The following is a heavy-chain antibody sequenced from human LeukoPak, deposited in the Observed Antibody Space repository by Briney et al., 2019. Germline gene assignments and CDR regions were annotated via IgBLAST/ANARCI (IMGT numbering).Heavy chain of an antibody. CDR2: IKQDRSVK. CDR3: ARGGYSSSAIDY. D-gene: IGHD6-13*01. Sequence: GGSLRLSCAPSGFTFITYCMSWVRQAPGKGLQWVANIKQDRSVKYYVASVKGRFTLSRDTATNSLYLQINSLRAEDTAVYYCARGGYSSSAIDYWGQGTLVTVSS. J-gene: IGHJ4*02. V-gene: IGHV3-7*01. CDR1: GFTFITYC.